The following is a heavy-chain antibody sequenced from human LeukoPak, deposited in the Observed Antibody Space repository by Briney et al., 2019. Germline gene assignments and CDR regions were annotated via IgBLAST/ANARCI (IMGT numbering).Heavy chain of an antibody. D-gene: IGHD2-15*01. CDR3: AILAASFDWFDP. V-gene: IGHV1-24*01. CDR1: GXXLXXXS. Sequence: GXXLXXXSMHWXRQAPGKGXEWMGGFDPEDGETIYAQKFQGRVTMTEDTSTDTAYMELSSLRSEDTAVYYCAILAASFDWFDPWGQGTLVTVSS. CDR2: FDPEDGET. J-gene: IGHJ5*02.